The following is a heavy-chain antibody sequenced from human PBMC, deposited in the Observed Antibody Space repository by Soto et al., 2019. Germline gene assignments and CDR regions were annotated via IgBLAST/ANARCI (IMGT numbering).Heavy chain of an antibody. CDR2: ISAYNGNT. D-gene: IGHD6-13*01. J-gene: IGHJ4*02. CDR3: XXXXXSSCHDY. CDR1: GYTFTSYG. V-gene: IGHV1-18*01. Sequence: QVQLVQSGAEVKKPGASVKVSCKASGYTFTSYGISWVRQAPGQGLEWMGWISAYNGNTNYAQKLQGRVTMTTDTXXXXXXXXXXXXXXXXXXVXXXXXXXXSSCHDYWGQGTLVTVSS.